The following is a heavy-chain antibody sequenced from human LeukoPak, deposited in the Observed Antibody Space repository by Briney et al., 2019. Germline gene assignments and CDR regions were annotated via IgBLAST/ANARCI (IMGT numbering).Heavy chain of an antibody. CDR3: AGDKLGLGELSLYDQ. J-gene: IGHJ5*02. Sequence: GASVKVSCKASGYTFTSYGISWVRQAPGQGLEWMGWMNPNSGGTKYAQKFQGRVTMTRDTSISTAYMELSRLRSDDTAMYYCAGDKLGLGELSLYDQWGQGTLVTVFS. D-gene: IGHD3-16*02. V-gene: IGHV1-2*02. CDR1: GYTFTSYG. CDR2: MNPNSGGT.